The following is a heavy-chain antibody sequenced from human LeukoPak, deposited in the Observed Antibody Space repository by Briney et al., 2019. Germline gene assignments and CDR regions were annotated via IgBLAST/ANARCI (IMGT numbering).Heavy chain of an antibody. CDR3: TRGRITMVRGVMTSYFDY. V-gene: IGHV4-59*08. D-gene: IGHD3-10*01. CDR1: GGSINNYY. CDR2: IYYNGNT. Sequence: SETLSLTCTVSGGSINNYYWSWIRQPPGKGLEWIGYIYYNGNTNYNPSLKSRVTISVDTSKNQFSLSLSSVTAADTAMYYCTRGRITMVRGVMTSYFDYWGQGTLVTVSS. J-gene: IGHJ4*02.